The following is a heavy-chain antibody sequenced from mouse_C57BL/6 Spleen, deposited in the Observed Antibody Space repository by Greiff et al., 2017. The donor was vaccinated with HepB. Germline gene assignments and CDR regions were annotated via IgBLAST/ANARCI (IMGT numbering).Heavy chain of an antibody. Sequence: VQLQQPGAELVKPGASVKMSCKASGYTFTSYWITWVKQRPGQGLEWIGDIYPGSGSTNYNEKFKSKATLTVDTSSSTAYMQLSSLTSEDSAVYYCARQRHYSNYGDYWGQGTTLTVSS. CDR2: IYPGSGST. J-gene: IGHJ2*01. CDR1: GYTFTSYW. CDR3: ARQRHYSNYGDY. D-gene: IGHD2-5*01. V-gene: IGHV1-55*01.